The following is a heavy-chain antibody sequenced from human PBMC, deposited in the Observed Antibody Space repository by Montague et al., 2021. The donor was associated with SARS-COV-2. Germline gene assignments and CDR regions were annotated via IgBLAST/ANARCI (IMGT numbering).Heavy chain of an antibody. CDR3: ARDGYNAHQNYWYFDL. CDR1: GGSISTYY. Sequence: SETLSLTCTVSGGSISTYYWSWIRQPPGKGLEWIGHIYYSGSTXXXPSXXXRVTISVDTSKNQFSLELSSVTAADTAVYYCARDGYNAHQNYWYFDLWGRGTLVTVSS. J-gene: IGHJ2*01. CDR2: IYYSGST. V-gene: IGHV4-59*12. D-gene: IGHD5-24*01.